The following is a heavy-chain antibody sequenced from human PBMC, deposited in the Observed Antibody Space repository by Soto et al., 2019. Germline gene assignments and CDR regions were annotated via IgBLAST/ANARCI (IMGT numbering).Heavy chain of an antibody. D-gene: IGHD3-22*01. CDR2: IYYSGST. CDR3: ARVPFYDSSGRSYYFVY. V-gene: IGHV4-30-4*01. CDR1: GGSISSDDYY. J-gene: IGHJ4*02. Sequence: SETLSLTCTVSGGSISSDDYYWSWIRQPPGKGLEYIGYIYYSGSTYYNPSLKSRVTISVDTSKNQFSLKLNSVTAADTAVYYCARVPFYDSSGRSYYFVYWGQGILVTVSP.